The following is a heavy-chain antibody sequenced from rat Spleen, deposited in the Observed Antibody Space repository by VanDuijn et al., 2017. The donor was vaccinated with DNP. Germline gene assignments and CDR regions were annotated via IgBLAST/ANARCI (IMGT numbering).Heavy chain of an antibody. CDR1: GFTFSAYY. V-gene: IGHV5-20*01. CDR2: IGSDGFAP. Sequence: EVQLVESGGGLVQPGRSLKLSCAASGFTFSAYYMAWVRQAQAKGLEWVASIGSDGFAPYYGASVKGRFTISRDNAKSTLYLQMDSLRSEDTATYYCAAPDYDGTYYYPFAYWGQGTLVTVSS. J-gene: IGHJ3*01. CDR3: AAPDYDGTYYYPFAY. D-gene: IGHD1-12*02.